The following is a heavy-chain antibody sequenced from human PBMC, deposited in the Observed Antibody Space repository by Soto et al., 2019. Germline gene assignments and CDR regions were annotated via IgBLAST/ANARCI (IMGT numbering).Heavy chain of an antibody. CDR1: GYTFTGYY. D-gene: IGHD2-15*01. CDR3: AREGLYCSGGSCYDY. V-gene: IGHV1-2*04. J-gene: IGHJ4*02. CDR2: INPNSGGT. Sequence: ASVKVSCKASGYTFTGYYMHWVRQAPGQGLEWMGWINPNSGGTNYAQKFQGWVTMTRDTSISTAYMELSRLRSDDTAVYYCAREGLYCSGGSCYDYWGQGTLVTVSS.